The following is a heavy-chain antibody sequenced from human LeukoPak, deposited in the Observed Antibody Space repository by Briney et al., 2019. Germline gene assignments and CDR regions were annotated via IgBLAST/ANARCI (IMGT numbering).Heavy chain of an antibody. V-gene: IGHV1-69*01. D-gene: IGHD1-26*01. CDR2: IIPIFGTA. CDR1: GGTFSSYA. J-gene: IGHJ4*02. CDR3: ARGVGRNSGSYPPRY. Sequence: SVKVSCKASGGTFSSYAISWVRQAPGQGLEWMGGIIPIFGTANYAQKFQGRVTITADESTSTAYMELSSLRSEDTAVYYCARGVGRNSGSYPPRYWGQGTLVTVSS.